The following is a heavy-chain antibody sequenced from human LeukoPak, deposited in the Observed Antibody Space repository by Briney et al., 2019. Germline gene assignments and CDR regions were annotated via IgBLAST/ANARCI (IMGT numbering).Heavy chain of an antibody. CDR1: GFTFSSYI. CDR3: AREGDSSGYYSDY. J-gene: IGHJ4*02. CDR2: LSGSGGST. V-gene: IGHV3-23*01. Sequence: GGSLRLSCAASGFTFSSYIMNWVRQAPGKGLEWVSTLSGSGGSTYYADSVKGRFTISRDSSKNTLYLQMNNLRAEDTAVYYCAREGDSSGYYSDYWGQGTLVTVSS. D-gene: IGHD3-22*01.